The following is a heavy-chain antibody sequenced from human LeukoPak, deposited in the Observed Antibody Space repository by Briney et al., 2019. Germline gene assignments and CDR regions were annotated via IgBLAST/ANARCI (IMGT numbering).Heavy chain of an antibody. J-gene: IGHJ6*03. CDR2: IIPIFGTA. V-gene: IGHV1-69*05. CDR3: ARAGHEGYYYYYMDV. Sequence: GASVKVSCKASGGTFSSYAISWVRQAPGQGLEWMGGIIPIFGTANYAQEFQGRVTITTDESTSTAYMELSSLRSEDTAVYYCARAGHEGYYYYYMDVWGKGTTVTVSS. CDR1: GGTFSSYA.